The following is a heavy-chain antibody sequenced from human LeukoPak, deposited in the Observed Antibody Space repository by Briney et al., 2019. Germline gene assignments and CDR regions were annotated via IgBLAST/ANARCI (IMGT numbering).Heavy chain of an antibody. V-gene: IGHV2-5*02. J-gene: IGHJ3*01. Sequence: SGPTLVKPTQTLTLTCTFSGFSLTTTGVGVAWIRQPPGKALERLAPIFWDADKRYSPSLKSRVSITKDTPKHQVVHTLTTMDPVDTATYYCARLYTDSFWYAFDFWGQGTMVTVSS. CDR2: IFWDADK. CDR1: GFSLTTTGVG. CDR3: ARLYTDSFWYAFDF. D-gene: IGHD2-2*02.